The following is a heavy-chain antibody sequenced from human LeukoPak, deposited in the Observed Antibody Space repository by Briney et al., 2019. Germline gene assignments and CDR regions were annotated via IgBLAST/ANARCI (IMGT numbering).Heavy chain of an antibody. V-gene: IGHV3-23*01. CDR1: GFTFSSYA. CDR3: AKAPYYYDSSGYYDH. D-gene: IGHD3-22*01. J-gene: IGHJ5*02. CDR2: LSGSGGST. Sequence: GGSLRLSCAASGFTFSSYAMSWVSQAPGKGLEWVSALSGSGGSTYYADSVKGRFTISRDNCKNTLYLRMNSLRAEDTAVYYCAKAPYYYDSSGYYDHWGQGTLVTGSS.